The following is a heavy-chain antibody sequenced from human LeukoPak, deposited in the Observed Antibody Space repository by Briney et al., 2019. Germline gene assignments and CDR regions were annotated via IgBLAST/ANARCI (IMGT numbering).Heavy chain of an antibody. CDR2: ISGSGGAI. J-gene: IGHJ4*02. V-gene: IGHV3-48*03. CDR1: GFTFSTYE. D-gene: IGHD2-2*01. Sequence: GGSLRLSCAASGFTFSTYEMNWVRQAPGKGLEWVSHISGSGGAIYYADSVRGRFTISRDNAKNSLYLQMNSLRAEDTAVYYCARRYCSSTTCTLDYWGQGTLVTVSS. CDR3: ARRYCSSTTCTLDY.